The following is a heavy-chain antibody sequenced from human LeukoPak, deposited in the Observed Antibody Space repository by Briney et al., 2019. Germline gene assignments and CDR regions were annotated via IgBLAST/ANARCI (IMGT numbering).Heavy chain of an antibody. CDR3: AKAAYCTSTSCHFSGYAQRPLDS. V-gene: IGHV3-30*18. D-gene: IGHD2-2*01. CDR2: ISVDGNNK. Sequence: GGSLRLSCVASGFTFNTYGIHWVRQAPGKGLEWVAGISVDGNNKDYSDSVKGRFTISRDNSKNTLYLQMNSPRAEDTAVYYCAKAAYCTSTSCHFSGYAQRPLDSWGQGTLVTVSS. J-gene: IGHJ4*02. CDR1: GFTFNTYG.